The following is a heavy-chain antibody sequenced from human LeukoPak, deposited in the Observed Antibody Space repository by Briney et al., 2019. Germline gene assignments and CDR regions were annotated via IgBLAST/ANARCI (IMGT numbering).Heavy chain of an antibody. D-gene: IGHD3-22*01. CDR1: GFTFSSYA. V-gene: IGHV3-23*01. J-gene: IGHJ4*02. CDR3: AKLTAHLFSGYQDAFDY. CDR2: ISGSGGST. Sequence: QPGGSLRLSCAASGFTFSSYAMSWVRQAPGKGLEWVSAISGSGGSTYYADSVKGRFTISRDNSKNTLYLQMNSLRAEDTAVYYCAKLTAHLFSGYQDAFDYWGQGTLVTVSS.